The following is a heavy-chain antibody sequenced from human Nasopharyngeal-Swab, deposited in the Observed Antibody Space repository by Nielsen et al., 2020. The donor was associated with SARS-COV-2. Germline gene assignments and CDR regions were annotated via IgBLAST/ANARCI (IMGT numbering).Heavy chain of an antibody. V-gene: IGHV4-34*01. CDR1: GGSFSGCY. D-gene: IGHD3-10*01. Sequence: SETLSLTCAVYGGSFSGCYWSWIRQPPGKGLEWIGEINQSGSTNYNPSLKSRVTVSLDTSKNQFSLKLSSVTAADTAVYYCARQIFGSGSYWVYYYYGMDVWGQGTTVTVSS. J-gene: IGHJ6*02. CDR3: ARQIFGSGSYWVYYYYGMDV. CDR2: INQSGST.